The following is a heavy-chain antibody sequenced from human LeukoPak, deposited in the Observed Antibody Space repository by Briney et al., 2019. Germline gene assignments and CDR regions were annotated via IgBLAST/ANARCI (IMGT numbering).Heavy chain of an antibody. CDR2: IKQDGSEK. Sequence: GGSLRLSCAASGFTFSSYGMHWVRQAPGKGLEWVATIKQDGSEKYYVDSVKGRFTISRDNAKNSLYLQMNSLRAEDTAVYYCARDLNPYSSSYGAFDIWGQGTMVTVSS. CDR3: ARDLNPYSSSYGAFDI. D-gene: IGHD6-13*01. J-gene: IGHJ3*02. CDR1: GFTFSSYG. V-gene: IGHV3-7*01.